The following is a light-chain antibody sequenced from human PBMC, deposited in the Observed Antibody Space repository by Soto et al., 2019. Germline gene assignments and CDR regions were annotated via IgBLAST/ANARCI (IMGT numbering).Light chain of an antibody. Sequence: DIVMTQSPDSLSVSLGGSPTINFKSSQTVLYSSNNKNHLAWYQQRPGQPPKLLFSWASTRESGVPDRFSASGSGTDFPLSIGSLKAEDVAVYYCQQYYSTPRTFGQGTKVDIK. CDR2: WAS. CDR1: QTVLYSSNNKNH. CDR3: QQYYSTPRT. V-gene: IGKV4-1*01. J-gene: IGKJ1*01.